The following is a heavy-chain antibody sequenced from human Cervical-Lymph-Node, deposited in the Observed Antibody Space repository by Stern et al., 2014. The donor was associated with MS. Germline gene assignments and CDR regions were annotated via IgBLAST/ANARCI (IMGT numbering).Heavy chain of an antibody. J-gene: IGHJ4*02. CDR1: GFTFSTYG. D-gene: IGHD5/OR15-5a*01. V-gene: IGHV3-21*06. Sequence: EVQLEESGGGLVKPGGSLKLSCEASGFTFSTYGIHWVRQAQGRGLEWVSSSRDSGNKVYDADSMRGRFTISRDNAKNSLFLQMHSLQGEDTAIYYCARGLYVDTDYFDFWGQGTLVTVSS. CDR3: ARGLYVDTDYFDF. CDR2: SRDSGNKV.